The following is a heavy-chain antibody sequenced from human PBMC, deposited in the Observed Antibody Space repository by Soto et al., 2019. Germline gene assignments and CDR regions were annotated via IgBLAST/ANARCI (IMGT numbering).Heavy chain of an antibody. J-gene: IGHJ3*02. CDR3: ARVTIRSCSGGSCYYDAFDI. D-gene: IGHD2-15*01. CDR1: GGTFSSYA. CDR2: IIPIFGTA. Sequence: QVQLVQSGAEVKKPGSSVKVSCKASGGTFSSYAISWVRQAPGQGLEWMGGIIPIFGTANYAQKFQGRVTITADESKSTAYMELSRLRSEDTAVYYCARVTIRSCSGGSCYYDAFDIWGQGTMVTVSS. V-gene: IGHV1-69*12.